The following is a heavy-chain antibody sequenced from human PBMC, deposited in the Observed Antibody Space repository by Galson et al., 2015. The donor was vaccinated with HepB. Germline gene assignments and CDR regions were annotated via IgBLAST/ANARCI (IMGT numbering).Heavy chain of an antibody. J-gene: IGHJ1*01. V-gene: IGHV3-21*01. D-gene: IGHD6-13*01. Sequence: SLRLSCAASGFTFSSYSMNWVRQAPGKGLEWVSSISTSSSYIYYADSVKGRFTISRDSAKNSLYLQMNSLRAEDTAVYYCARDRPPGIAAAGSFQHWGQGTLVTVSS. CDR2: ISTSSSYI. CDR3: ARDRPPGIAAAGSFQH. CDR1: GFTFSSYS.